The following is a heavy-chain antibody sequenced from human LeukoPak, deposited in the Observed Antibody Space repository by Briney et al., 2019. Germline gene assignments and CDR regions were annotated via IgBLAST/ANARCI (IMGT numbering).Heavy chain of an antibody. J-gene: IGHJ4*02. CDR1: GYIFSNFA. CDR3: AKALGPAMVRGVIHY. V-gene: IGHV3-23*01. Sequence: GGSLRLSCAASGYIFSNFAMSWVRQLPGKGLEWVSGISDSGRRTYYADSVEGRFTISRDNSKNTLYLQMHSLRAEDTAVYYCAKALGPAMVRGVIHYWGQGILVTVSS. CDR2: ISDSGRRT. D-gene: IGHD3-10*01.